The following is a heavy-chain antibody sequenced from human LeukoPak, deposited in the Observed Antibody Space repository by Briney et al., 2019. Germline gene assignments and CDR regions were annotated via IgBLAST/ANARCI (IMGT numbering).Heavy chain of an antibody. Sequence: GGSLRLSCAASGFSFSDYAMSWVRQAPARGPEWVSSIRGGGEIFYADSVKGRFTLSRDDSRNTVYLQMNSLRVEGTAMYYCARDHRYAFDNWGHGTLVTVSS. J-gene: IGHJ4*01. CDR2: IRGGGEI. D-gene: IGHD5-12*01. V-gene: IGHV3-23*01. CDR3: ARDHRYAFDN. CDR1: GFSFSDYA.